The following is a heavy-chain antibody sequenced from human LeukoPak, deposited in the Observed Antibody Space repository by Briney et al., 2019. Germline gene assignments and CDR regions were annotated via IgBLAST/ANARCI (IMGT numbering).Heavy chain of an antibody. Sequence: GESLKISCKGSGYSFTSYWIGWVRQMSGKGLEWMGIIYPGDSDTTYSPSFQGQVTISADKSINTAYLQWSSLKASDTAMYYCASSWPHGGATGWFDPWGQGTLVTVSS. J-gene: IGHJ5*02. CDR3: ASSWPHGGATGWFDP. V-gene: IGHV5-51*01. CDR1: GYSFTSYW. D-gene: IGHD4-23*01. CDR2: IYPGDSDT.